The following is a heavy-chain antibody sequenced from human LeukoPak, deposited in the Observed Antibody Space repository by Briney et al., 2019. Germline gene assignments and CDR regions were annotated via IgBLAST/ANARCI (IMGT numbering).Heavy chain of an antibody. J-gene: IGHJ6*02. Sequence: PGGSLRLSCAASGFTFSSYAMSWVRQAPGKGLEWVSAISGSGGSTCYADSVKGRFTISRDNSKNTLYLQMNSLRAEDTAVYYCAAPSMSYCSSTSCYGRGDDALYYYYYGMDVWGQGTTVTVSS. CDR3: AAPSMSYCSSTSCYGRGDDALYYYYYGMDV. D-gene: IGHD2-2*01. CDR2: ISGSGGST. CDR1: GFTFSSYA. V-gene: IGHV3-23*01.